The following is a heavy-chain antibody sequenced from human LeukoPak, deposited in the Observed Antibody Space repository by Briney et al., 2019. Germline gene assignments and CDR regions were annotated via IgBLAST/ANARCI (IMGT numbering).Heavy chain of an antibody. Sequence: GGSLRLSCAASGFTFSSYSMNWVRQAPGKGLEWVSSISSSSYIYYADSVKGRFTISRDNAKNSLYLQMNSLRAEDTAVYYCAREYGPSGYFDYWGQGTLVTVSS. CDR2: ISSSSYI. CDR1: GFTFSSYS. D-gene: IGHD3-10*01. CDR3: AREYGPSGYFDY. V-gene: IGHV3-21*01. J-gene: IGHJ4*02.